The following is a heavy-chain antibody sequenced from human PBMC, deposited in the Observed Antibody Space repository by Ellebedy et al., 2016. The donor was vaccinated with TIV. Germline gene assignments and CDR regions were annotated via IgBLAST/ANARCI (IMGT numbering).Heavy chain of an antibody. D-gene: IGHD3-9*01. CDR1: GGSISSGGYY. Sequence: MPSETLSLTCTVSGGSISSGGYYWSWIRQPPGKGLEWIGYIYYSGSTNYNPSLKSRVTISVDTSKNQFSLKLSSVTAADTAVYYCARGPSGSFDWLLDWFDPWGQGTLVTVSS. CDR2: IYYSGST. J-gene: IGHJ5*02. V-gene: IGHV4-61*08. CDR3: ARGPSGSFDWLLDWFDP.